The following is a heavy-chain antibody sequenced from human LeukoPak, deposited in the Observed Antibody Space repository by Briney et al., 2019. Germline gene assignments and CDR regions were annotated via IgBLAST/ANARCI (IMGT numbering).Heavy chain of an antibody. CDR1: GGSISRDY. J-gene: IGHJ4*02. V-gene: IGHV4-59*01. CDR2: IYYSGST. D-gene: IGHD3-22*01. CDR3: ARVSSCLYFDY. Sequence: PSQTLSLTRTVSGGSISRDYWSWIRQPPGKGLELHGYIYYSGSTNYKPSLKTQVTISVDTSKKQFILKLTSLAAATTVVNTCARVSSCLYFDYWGQGTLVTVSS.